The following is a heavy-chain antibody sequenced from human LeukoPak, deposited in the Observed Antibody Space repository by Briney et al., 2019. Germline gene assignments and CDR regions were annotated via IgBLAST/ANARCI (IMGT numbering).Heavy chain of an antibody. Sequence: PGGSLRLSCVGSGFSFSSYWMAWVRQAPGKGLEWVASIKQDGSEQRYVDSVKGRFTISRDNAKNSLFLQMNSLRAEDTAVYYCAELGITMIGGVWGKGTTVTISS. CDR1: GFSFSSYW. CDR2: IKQDGSEQ. V-gene: IGHV3-7*01. CDR3: AELGITMIGGV. D-gene: IGHD3-10*02. J-gene: IGHJ6*04.